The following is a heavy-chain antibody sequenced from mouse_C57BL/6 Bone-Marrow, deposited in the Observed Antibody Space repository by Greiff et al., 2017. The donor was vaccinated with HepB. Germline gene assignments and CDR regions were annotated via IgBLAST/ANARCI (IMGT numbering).Heavy chain of an antibody. Sequence: VQLQQPGAELVRPGSSVKLSCKASGYTFTSYWMDWVKQRPGQGLEWIGNIYPSDSETHYNQKFEDKATLTVDKSSSTAYMQLSSLTSEDSAVYYCARYPTTVPYFDYWGQGTTLTVSS. D-gene: IGHD1-1*01. CDR2: IYPSDSET. CDR3: ARYPTTVPYFDY. J-gene: IGHJ2*01. V-gene: IGHV1-61*01. CDR1: GYTFTSYW.